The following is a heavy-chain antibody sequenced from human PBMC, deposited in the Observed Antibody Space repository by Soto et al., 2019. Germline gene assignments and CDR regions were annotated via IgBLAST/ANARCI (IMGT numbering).Heavy chain of an antibody. D-gene: IGHD3-22*01. J-gene: IGHJ1*01. V-gene: IGHV4-31*03. CDR2: ISYIGST. CDR1: GGSISSGPYY. Sequence: SETLSLTCTVSGGSISSGPYYWTWIRHRPGTGLEWIGYISYIGSTFYNPSLKSRVTISLDTSKNQFSLRLSSLTAADTAVYYCARGDSFEYYYEFFNHWGQGTPVTVSS. CDR3: ARGDSFEYYYEFFNH.